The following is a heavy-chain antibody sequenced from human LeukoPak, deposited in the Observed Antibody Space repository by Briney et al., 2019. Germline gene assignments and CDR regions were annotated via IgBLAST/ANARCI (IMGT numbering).Heavy chain of an antibody. V-gene: IGHV3-21*01. Sequence: PGGSLRLSCSASGFTFSSYAMHWVRQAPGKGLEWVSSISSSSSYIYYADSVKGRFTISRDNAKNSLYLQMNSLRAEDTAVYYCARDWITMVRGLLTSYGMDVWGQGTTVTVSS. CDR2: ISSSSSYI. D-gene: IGHD3-10*01. CDR3: ARDWITMVRGLLTSYGMDV. J-gene: IGHJ6*02. CDR1: GFTFSSYA.